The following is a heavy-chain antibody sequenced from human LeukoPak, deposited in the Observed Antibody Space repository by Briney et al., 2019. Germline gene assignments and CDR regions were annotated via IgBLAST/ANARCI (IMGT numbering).Heavy chain of an antibody. J-gene: IGHJ4*02. CDR2: ITSSSNYI. CDR1: GFTFSIYS. Sequence: GGSLRLSCAASGFTFSIYSLNWVRQAPGKGLEWLSSITSSSNYIYYADSVKGRFTISRDNVQNSLYLQMNSLRAEDTAMYYCARDRGYFDNWGQGTLVTVSS. CDR3: ARDRGYFDN. V-gene: IGHV3-21*01.